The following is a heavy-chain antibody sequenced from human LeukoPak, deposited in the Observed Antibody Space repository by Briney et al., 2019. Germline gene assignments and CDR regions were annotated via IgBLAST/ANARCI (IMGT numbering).Heavy chain of an antibody. V-gene: IGHV3-23*01. J-gene: IGHJ4*02. CDR2: ISGSGGNT. CDR1: GFAFSSYA. D-gene: IGHD6-13*01. CDR3: ARPLSGDSSSPPDY. Sequence: GGSLRLSCAASGFAFSSYAMSWVRQAPGKGLQWVSAISGSGGNTYYADSVKGRFTISRNHSKNTLYLHMNMLRAEDTAAYSCARPLSGDSSSPPDYWGQGTLVTVSS.